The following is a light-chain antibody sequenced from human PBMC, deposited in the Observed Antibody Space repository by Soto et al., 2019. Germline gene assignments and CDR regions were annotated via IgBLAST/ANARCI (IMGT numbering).Light chain of an antibody. V-gene: IGKV3-20*01. CDR1: QTVSNNY. Sequence: IVLTQSAGTLSLSPGDRATLSCRASQTVSNNYLAWCQQKPGQAPRVRMYGASRRATCSPDSVSGGGSGTDGTLTLSRREPADFEVDVCQKYAGPPTTFGQGTRLEIK. CDR2: GAS. J-gene: IGKJ5*01. CDR3: QKYAGPPTT.